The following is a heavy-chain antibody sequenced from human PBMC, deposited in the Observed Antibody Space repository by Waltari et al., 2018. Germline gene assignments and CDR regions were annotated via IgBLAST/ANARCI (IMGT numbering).Heavy chain of an antibody. Sequence: QVQLQESGPGLVKPSETLSLTCTVSGGSISSYYWSWIRQPPGKGLEWIGYIYYSGSTTSYPSLKSRVTISVYTSKNQFSLKLISVTAADTAVYYCARGGRASSSWMARGYYYYMDVWGKVTTVTVSS. J-gene: IGHJ6*03. CDR2: IYYSGST. D-gene: IGHD6-13*01. V-gene: IGHV4-59*01. CDR3: ARGGRASSSWMARGYYYYMDV. CDR1: GGSISSYY.